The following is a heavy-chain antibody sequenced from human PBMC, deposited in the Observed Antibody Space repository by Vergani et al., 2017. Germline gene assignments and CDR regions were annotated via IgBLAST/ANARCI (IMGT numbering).Heavy chain of an antibody. Sequence: QVQLQESGPGLVKPSETLSLTCTVSGGSISSYYWSWIRQPPGKGLEWIGYICYSGSTNYNPSLKSRVTISVDTSKNQFSLKLSSVTAADTAVYYCARGAHLGMDVWGKGTTVTVSS. CDR3: ARGAHLGMDV. CDR2: ICYSGST. CDR1: GGSISSYY. V-gene: IGHV4-59*01. J-gene: IGHJ6*04.